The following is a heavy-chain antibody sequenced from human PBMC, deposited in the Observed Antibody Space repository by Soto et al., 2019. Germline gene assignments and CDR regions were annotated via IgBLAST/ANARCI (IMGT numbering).Heavy chain of an antibody. CDR2: IYYSGST. D-gene: IGHD3-10*01. V-gene: IGHV4-59*01. CDR3: ARELGGSRLFGGVEYWFDP. Sequence: QVQLQESGPGLVKPSETLSLTCTVSGGSISSYYWSWIRQPPGKGLEWIGYIYYSGSTNYNPALRSDVAVAVDTSRSQCCRRLSCVTAADTAVYYCARELGGSRLFGGVEYWFDPWGQGTLVTVSS. CDR1: GGSISSYY. J-gene: IGHJ5*02.